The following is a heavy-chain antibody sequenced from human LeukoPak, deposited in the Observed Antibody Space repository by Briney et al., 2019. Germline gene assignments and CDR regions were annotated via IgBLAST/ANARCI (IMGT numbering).Heavy chain of an antibody. CDR1: GFTFSSYA. CDR3: AKGQLVLVSRTPWDY. Sequence: GGSLRLSCAASGFTFSSYAMRWVRQATGKGRGWVSSFSGSGHITYFPHSVNGRFTISIDNSQNTLYLQMTSLRAEDTAVYYCAKGQLVLVSRTPWDYWGQGTLVTVSS. V-gene: IGHV3-23*01. CDR2: FSGSGHIT. J-gene: IGHJ4*02. D-gene: IGHD2-2*01.